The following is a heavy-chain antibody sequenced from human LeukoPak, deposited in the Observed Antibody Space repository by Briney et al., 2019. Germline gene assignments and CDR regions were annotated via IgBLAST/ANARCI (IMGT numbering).Heavy chain of an antibody. J-gene: IGHJ3*02. CDR2: INTDGSTT. V-gene: IGHV3-74*01. CDR1: GFALSRDW. CDR3: ARVGDSGGIAFDI. Sequence: GGSLSLSCAVSGFALSRDWMHWGRQAPGKGGGWGTRINTDGSTTTYADSVKGRFTISIDDAKNTLYLQMNRVRAEDTAVYYCARVGDSGGIAFDIWGQGTMVTVSS. D-gene: IGHD4-23*01.